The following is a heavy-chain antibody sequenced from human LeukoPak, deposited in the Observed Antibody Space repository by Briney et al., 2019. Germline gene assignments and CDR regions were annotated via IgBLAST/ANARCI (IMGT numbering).Heavy chain of an antibody. Sequence: GGSLRLSCAASGFTFSSYWLSWIRQAPGKGLEWVANIKQGGSEKYYVDSVKGRFTISRDNAKNSLYLQMNSLRAEDTAVYYCARDRNYYDSSGYRNWFDPWGQGTLVTVSS. D-gene: IGHD3-22*01. CDR3: ARDRNYYDSSGYRNWFDP. CDR1: GFTFSSYW. J-gene: IGHJ5*02. CDR2: IKQGGSEK. V-gene: IGHV3-7*01.